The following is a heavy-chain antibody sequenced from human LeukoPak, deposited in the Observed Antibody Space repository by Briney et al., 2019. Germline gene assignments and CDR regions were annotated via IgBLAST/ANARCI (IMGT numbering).Heavy chain of an antibody. Sequence: PSETLSLTCAVYGGSFSGYYWSWIRQPPGKGLEWIGEINHSGSTNYNPSLKSRVTISVDTSKNQFSLKLSSVTAADTAVYYCARGRWVQPIDYWGQGTLVTASS. V-gene: IGHV4-34*01. CDR2: INHSGST. D-gene: IGHD5-18*01. CDR3: ARGRWVQPIDY. J-gene: IGHJ4*02. CDR1: GGSFSGYY.